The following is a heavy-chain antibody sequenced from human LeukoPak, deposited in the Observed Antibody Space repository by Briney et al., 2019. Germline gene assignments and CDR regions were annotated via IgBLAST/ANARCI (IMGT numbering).Heavy chain of an antibody. J-gene: IGHJ6*04. CDR3: ARCSGGSCYDYYGMDV. Sequence: SQTLSLTCTVSGGSISSYYWSWIRQPPGKGLEGIGYIYYSGSTNYNPSLKSRVTISVDTSKNQFSLKLSSVTAADTAVYYCARCSGGSCYDYYGMDVWGKGTTVTVSS. CDR1: GGSISSYY. V-gene: IGHV4-59*01. D-gene: IGHD2-15*01. CDR2: IYYSGST.